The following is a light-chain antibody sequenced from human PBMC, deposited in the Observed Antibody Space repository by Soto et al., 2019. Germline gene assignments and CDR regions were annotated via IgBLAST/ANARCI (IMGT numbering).Light chain of an antibody. Sequence: QSVVAQPPSVSAAPGQEFTISCSGSSPNIGGKSVSWYQQLPGTAPKLLIYDDNKRPSGIPDRFSGSKSGTSATLGITGFQTGDEADYYCGSWDSSLSAYVFGTGTKLTVL. J-gene: IGLJ1*01. CDR3: GSWDSSLSAYV. CDR2: DDN. CDR1: SPNIGGKS. V-gene: IGLV1-51*01.